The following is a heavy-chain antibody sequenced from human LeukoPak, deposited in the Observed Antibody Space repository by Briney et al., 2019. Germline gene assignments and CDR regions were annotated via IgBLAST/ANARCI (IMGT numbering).Heavy chain of an antibody. D-gene: IGHD3-16*01. CDR2: ISGSGHST. V-gene: IGHV3-23*01. CDR1: GFTFGDYA. CDR3: AKRFVITSSTHYFDY. J-gene: IGHJ4*02. Sequence: AGGSLRLSCTASGFTFGDYAMSWFRQAPGKGLEWVSTISGSGHSTYYADSVKGRFTISRDNSKNTLYLQMNSLRAEDTAVYYCAKRFVITSSTHYFDYWGQGTMVTVSS.